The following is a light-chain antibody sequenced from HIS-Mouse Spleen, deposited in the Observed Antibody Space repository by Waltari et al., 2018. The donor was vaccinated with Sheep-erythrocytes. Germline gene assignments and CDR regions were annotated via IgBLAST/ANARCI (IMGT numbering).Light chain of an antibody. V-gene: IGLV3-19*01. CDR2: GKN. CDR1: SLRSYY. J-gene: IGLJ2*01. Sequence: SSELTQDPAVSVALGQTVRITCQGDSLRSYYASWYQQKPGQAPVLVLYGKNNRPSGIPDRFSGSSSGNTASLTITGAQAEDEADYYCNSRDSSGKVFGGGTKLTVL. CDR3: NSRDSSGKV.